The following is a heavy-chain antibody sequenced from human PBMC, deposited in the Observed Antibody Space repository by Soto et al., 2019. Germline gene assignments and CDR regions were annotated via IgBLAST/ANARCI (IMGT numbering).Heavy chain of an antibody. CDR1: GFTFSSYG. J-gene: IGHJ4*02. CDR2: IWYDGSNK. CDR3: ARDSVYSVSYLDN. Sequence: QVQLVESGGGVVQPGRSLRLSCAASGFTFSSYGMHWVRQAPGKGLDWVALIWYDGSNKYYADPVKGRFTISRDNSKNTLDLQMNSLRAEDTAVYYCARDSVYSVSYLDNWGQGTLVTVSS. V-gene: IGHV3-33*01. D-gene: IGHD1-26*01.